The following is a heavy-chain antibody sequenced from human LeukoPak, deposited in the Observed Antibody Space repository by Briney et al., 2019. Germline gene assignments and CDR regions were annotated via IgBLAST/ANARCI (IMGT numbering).Heavy chain of an antibody. CDR2: VSDDGTKK. CDR3: AKRRMMGATYYHGMDV. CDR1: GFSFSAYD. J-gene: IGHJ6*02. Sequence: GGSLRLSCAASGFSFSAYDMHWVRQAPGKGLEWVAVVSDDGTKKYYLASVKGRFTISRDNSDNTLFLLMNSLTPEDTAVYFCAKRRMMGATYYHGMDVWGQGTTVTVSS. D-gene: IGHD1-26*01. V-gene: IGHV3-30*18.